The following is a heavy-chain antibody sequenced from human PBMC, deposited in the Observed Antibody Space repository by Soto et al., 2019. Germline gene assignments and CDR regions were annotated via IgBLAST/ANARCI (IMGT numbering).Heavy chain of an antibody. CDR2: IDWDDDK. J-gene: IGHJ4*02. V-gene: IGHV2-70*11. CDR1: GFSLSTSGTC. CDR3: ARIPVRHPAVAVHSL. D-gene: IGHD6-19*01. Sequence: SGPTLVNPTQTLTLTCTFSGFSLSTSGTCVSWIRQPPGKALEWLARIDWDDDKHYSTSLKTRLTISKDTSKSQVVLTMTNMDPVDTATYYCARIPVRHPAVAVHSLWGQGTLVTVSS.